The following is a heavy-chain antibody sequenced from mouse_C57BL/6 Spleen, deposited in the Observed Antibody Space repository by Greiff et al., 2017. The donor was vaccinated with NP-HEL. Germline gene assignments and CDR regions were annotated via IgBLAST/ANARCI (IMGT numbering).Heavy chain of an antibody. CDR3: TREDDYFGSPSWFAY. CDR2: ISSGGDYI. J-gene: IGHJ3*01. Sequence: EVKLMESGEGLVKPGGSLKLSCAASGFTFSSYAMSWVRQTPEKRLEWVAYISSGGDYIYYADTVKGRFTISRDNARNTLYLQMSSLKSEDTAMYYCTREDDYFGSPSWFAYWGQGTLVTVSA. D-gene: IGHD1-1*01. V-gene: IGHV5-9-1*02. CDR1: GFTFSSYA.